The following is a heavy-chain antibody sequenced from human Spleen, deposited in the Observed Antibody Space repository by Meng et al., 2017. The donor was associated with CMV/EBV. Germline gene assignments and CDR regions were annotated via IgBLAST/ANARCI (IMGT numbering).Heavy chain of an antibody. CDR1: GFTFSSYG. CDR3: AKSSAAYYGSGSYYDYYYYYGMDV. Sequence: GGSLRLSCAASGFTFSSYGMHWVRQAPGKGLEWVAFIRYDGSNKYYADSVKGRFTISRDKSKNTLYLQMNSLRAEDTAVYYCAKSSAAYYGSGSYYDYYYYYGMDVWGQGTTVTVSS. D-gene: IGHD3-10*01. CDR2: IRYDGSNK. J-gene: IGHJ6*02. V-gene: IGHV3-30*02.